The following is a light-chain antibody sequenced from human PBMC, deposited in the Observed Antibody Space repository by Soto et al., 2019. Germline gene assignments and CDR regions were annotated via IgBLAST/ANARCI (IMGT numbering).Light chain of an antibody. CDR2: AAS. J-gene: IGKJ1*01. CDR1: QDIRND. CDR3: LQDYNFPWT. V-gene: IGKV1-6*01. Sequence: AIQMTQSPSSLSASVGDRVTITCRASQDIRNDLDWFQQKPGKAPKLLIYAASTLQSGVPSRFRGSGSGTDFALTISSLQPEDFATYYCLQDYNFPWTFGQGTKVEIK.